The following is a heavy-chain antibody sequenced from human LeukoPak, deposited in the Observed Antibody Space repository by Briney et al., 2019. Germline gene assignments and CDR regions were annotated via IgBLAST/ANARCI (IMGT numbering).Heavy chain of an antibody. D-gene: IGHD5-12*01. CDR2: INPNSGGT. CDR3: ARDWFIGGYDDFDY. J-gene: IGHJ4*02. Sequence: ASVKVSCKASGYTFTGYYMHWVRQAPGQGLEWMGWINPNSGGTNYAQKFQGRVTMTRDTSISTAYMELSRLRSDDTAVYYCARDWFIGGYDDFDYWGQGTLVTVSS. V-gene: IGHV1-2*02. CDR1: GYTFTGYY.